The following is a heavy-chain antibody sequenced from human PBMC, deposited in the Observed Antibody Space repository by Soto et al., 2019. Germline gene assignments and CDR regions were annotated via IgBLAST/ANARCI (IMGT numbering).Heavy chain of an antibody. CDR1: GFTFSYYW. J-gene: IGHJ3*01. Sequence: DVQLVESGGGSVQPGGSLSLSCAATGFTFSYYWMHWVRQAPGKGLVWVSRIHSDGSSTTDADSVKGRFTISRDNAKNTLYLQMKSLRAEDTAVYYCARGQWGAFDLWGQGPMVTVAS. CDR2: IHSDGSST. CDR3: ARGQWGAFDL. V-gene: IGHV3-74*01. D-gene: IGHD1-26*01.